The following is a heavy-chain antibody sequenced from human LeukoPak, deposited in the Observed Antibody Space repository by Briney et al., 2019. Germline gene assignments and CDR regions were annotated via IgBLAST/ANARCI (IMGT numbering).Heavy chain of an antibody. CDR3: ARRKRIQLWLENWFDT. Sequence: ASVKVSCKASGYTFTGYYMHWVRQAPGQGLEWMGWINPNSGGTNYAQKFQGRVTMTRDTSISTAYMELSRLRSDDTAVYYCARRKRIQLWLENWFDTWGQGTLVTVSS. CDR2: INPNSGGT. V-gene: IGHV1-2*02. J-gene: IGHJ5*02. CDR1: GYTFTGYY. D-gene: IGHD5-18*01.